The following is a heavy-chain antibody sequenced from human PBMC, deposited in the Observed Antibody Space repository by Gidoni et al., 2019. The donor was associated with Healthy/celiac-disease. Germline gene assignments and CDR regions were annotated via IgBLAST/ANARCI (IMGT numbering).Heavy chain of an antibody. CDR1: GGSISSYS. CDR3: ARGGSPFSTSGRPYYYYGMDV. J-gene: IGHJ6*02. D-gene: IGHD3-10*01. Sequence: QVQLQESGPGLVKPSETLSLPCTVSGGSISSYSWSWIRQPPGKGLEWIGYIYYSGSTNYNPSLKSRVTISVDTSKNQFSLKLSSVTAADTAVYYCARGGSPFSTSGRPYYYYGMDVWGQGTTVTVSS. V-gene: IGHV4-59*01. CDR2: IYYSGST.